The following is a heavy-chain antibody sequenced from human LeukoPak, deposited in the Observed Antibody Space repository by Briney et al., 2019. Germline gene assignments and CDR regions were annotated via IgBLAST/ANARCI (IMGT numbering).Heavy chain of an antibody. CDR1: GFTFSSYG. J-gene: IGHJ6*02. Sequence: PGGSLRLSCAASGFTFSSYGMHWVRQAPGEGLEWVAAISYDGSDKYYADSVKGRFTISKDNSKNTLSLQMNSLRAEDTAVFFCAKDLRYCSGTSCYEASGMDVWGQGTTVTVSS. CDR2: ISYDGSDK. V-gene: IGHV3-30*18. CDR3: AKDLRYCSGTSCYEASGMDV. D-gene: IGHD2-2*01.